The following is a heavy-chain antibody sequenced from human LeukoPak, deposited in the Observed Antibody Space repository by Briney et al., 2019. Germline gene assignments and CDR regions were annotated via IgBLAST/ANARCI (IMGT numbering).Heavy chain of an antibody. V-gene: IGHV4-4*02. Sequence: SSETLSLTCAVSGGSISSNNWWGWVRQPPGRGLEWIGEIYHSGSPNYNPSLKSRVTISVDKSRNHFSLNLSSVTAADTAVYYCARVNINNWHSCDYWGQGTLVTVSS. CDR1: GGSISSNNW. CDR2: IYHSGSP. J-gene: IGHJ4*02. D-gene: IGHD1-1*01. CDR3: ARVNINNWHSCDY.